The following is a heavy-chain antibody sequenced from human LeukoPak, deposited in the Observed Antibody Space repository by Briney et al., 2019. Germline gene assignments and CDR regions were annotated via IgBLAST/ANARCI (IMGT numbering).Heavy chain of an antibody. CDR3: AREGYYDILTGYYRFDY. CDR1: GGSFSGYY. J-gene: IGHJ4*02. D-gene: IGHD3-9*01. V-gene: IGHV4-34*01. Sequence: PSETLSLTCAVYGGSFSGYYWSWIRQPPGKGLEWIGKINHSGSTNYNPPLKSRVTISVDTSKNQFSLKLSSVTAADTAVYYCAREGYYDILTGYYRFDYWGQGTLVTVSS. CDR2: INHSGST.